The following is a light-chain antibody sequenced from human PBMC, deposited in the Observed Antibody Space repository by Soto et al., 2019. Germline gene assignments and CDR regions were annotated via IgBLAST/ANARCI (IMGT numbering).Light chain of an antibody. CDR2: SAS. CDR1: QSISTW. V-gene: IGKV1-5*01. CDR3: QQYNYYPYT. J-gene: IGKJ2*01. Sequence: DIQMTQSPSTLSASVGDRVTITCRASQSISTWLAWYHQKPGKAPKLLISSASSRESGVPSRFSGSGSGTEFSLAISSLQPDDFATYYCQQYNYYPYTFGEGTKLEIK.